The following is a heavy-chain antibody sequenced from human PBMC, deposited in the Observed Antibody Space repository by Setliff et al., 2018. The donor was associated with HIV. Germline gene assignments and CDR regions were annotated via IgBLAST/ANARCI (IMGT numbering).Heavy chain of an antibody. CDR1: GGYISSGGNH. J-gene: IGHJ4*02. CDR3: ANYIIGAGGRGN. V-gene: IGHV4-30-4*01. CDR2: VYDSGST. Sequence: SETLSLTCIVSGGYISSGGNHWSWIRQSPGKGLEWIGYVYDSGSTNYNPSLWSRVAISVDTSKNEFSPKLNSMTAADTAVYYCANYIIGAGGRGNWDQGILVTVSS. D-gene: IGHD1-26*01.